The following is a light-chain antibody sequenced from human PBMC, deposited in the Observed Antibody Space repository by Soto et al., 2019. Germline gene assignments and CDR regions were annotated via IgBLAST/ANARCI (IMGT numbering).Light chain of an antibody. Sequence: QSALTQPASVSRSPGQSITISCTGTSSDVGGYNYVSWYQQHPGKAPKLMIYDVSNRPSGVSNRFSGSKSGNTASLTISGLQAEDEAEYYCSSYTSSSTVVFGGGTKLTVL. CDR2: DVS. CDR3: SSYTSSSTVV. J-gene: IGLJ2*01. CDR1: SSDVGGYNY. V-gene: IGLV2-14*01.